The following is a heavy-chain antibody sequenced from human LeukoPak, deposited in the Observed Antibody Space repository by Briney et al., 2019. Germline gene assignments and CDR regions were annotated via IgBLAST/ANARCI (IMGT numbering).Heavy chain of an antibody. CDR2: ISYDGSNK. CDR1: GFTFSSYG. V-gene: IGHV3-30*18. J-gene: IGHJ5*02. Sequence: GGSLRLSCAASGFTFSSYGMHWVRQAPGKGLEWVAVISYDGSNKYYADSVKGRFTISRDNSKNTLYLQMNSLRAEDTAVYYCAKDLQPVPMIAPVGILDPWGQGTLVTVSS. CDR3: AKDLQPVPMIAPVGILDP. D-gene: IGHD3-22*01.